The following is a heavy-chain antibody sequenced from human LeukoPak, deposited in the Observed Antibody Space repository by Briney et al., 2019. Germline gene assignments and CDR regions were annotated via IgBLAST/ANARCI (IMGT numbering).Heavy chain of an antibody. Sequence: SETLSLTCNVSGGPISSYYWSWIRQPPGKGLEWIGYIYYSGSTNYNPSLKSRVTISVDTSKNQFSLKLSSVTAADTAVYYCARGDDWFDPWGQGTLVTVSS. CDR3: ARGDDWFDP. J-gene: IGHJ5*02. CDR2: IYYSGST. CDR1: GGPISSYY. V-gene: IGHV4-59*01.